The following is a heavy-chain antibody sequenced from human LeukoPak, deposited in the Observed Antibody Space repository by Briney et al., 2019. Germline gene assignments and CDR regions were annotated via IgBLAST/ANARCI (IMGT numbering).Heavy chain of an antibody. CDR2: ISSSSSTI. D-gene: IGHD2-2*01. Sequence: GGSLRLSCAASGFTFSSYSMNWVRQAPGKGLEWVSYISSSSSTIYYADSVKGRFTISRDNAKNSLYLQMNSLRAEDTAVYYCARDRGGYCSSTSCLKPTYYFDYWGQGTLVTVSS. J-gene: IGHJ4*02. CDR3: ARDRGGYCSSTSCLKPTYYFDY. CDR1: GFTFSSYS. V-gene: IGHV3-48*01.